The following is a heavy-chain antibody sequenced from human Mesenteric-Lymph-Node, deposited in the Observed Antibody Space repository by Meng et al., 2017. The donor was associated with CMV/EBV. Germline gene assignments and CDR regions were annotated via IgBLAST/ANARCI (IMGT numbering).Heavy chain of an antibody. CDR1: GGSISSSTYS. J-gene: IGHJ4*02. D-gene: IGHD3-10*01. CDR3: ARSPLYSSGTYFPFDS. V-gene: IGHV4-39*07. CDR2: IYYSGST. Sequence: ESLKISCTVSGGSISSSTYSWGWIRQPPGKGLEWIGSIYYSGSTYYNPSLKSRVTISVDTSKNQFSLKLSSVTAADTAVYYCARSPLYSSGTYFPFDSWGQGTLVTVSS.